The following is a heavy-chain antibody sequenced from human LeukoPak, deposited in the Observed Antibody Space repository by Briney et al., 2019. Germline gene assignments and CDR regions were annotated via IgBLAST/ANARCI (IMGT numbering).Heavy chain of an antibody. CDR2: IKQDGSEK. Sequence: SGGSLRLSCAASGFTFSSYWMSWVRQAPGKGLEWVANIKQDGSEKYYVDSVKGRFTISRDNAKNSLYLQMNSLRAEDTAVYYCARDGQKGTYYDFWSGYFRYMDVWGKGTTVTV. CDR3: ARDGQKGTYYDFWSGYFRYMDV. J-gene: IGHJ6*03. CDR1: GFTFSSYW. D-gene: IGHD3-3*01. V-gene: IGHV3-7*01.